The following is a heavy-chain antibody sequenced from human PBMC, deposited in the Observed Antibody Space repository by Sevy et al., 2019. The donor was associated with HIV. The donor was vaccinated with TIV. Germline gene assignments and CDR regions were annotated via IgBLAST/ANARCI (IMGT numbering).Heavy chain of an antibody. CDR2: MSHSSGTI. V-gene: IGHV3-48*01. CDR1: GFTFSSYN. Sequence: GGSLRLSCATSGFTFSSYNMNWVRQAPGKGLEWVSYMSHSSGTIYYADSVRGRFTISRDNVKNSLYLQMNSLRAEDTAVYYCARNRLSYTGDFDYWGQGTLVTVSS. D-gene: IGHD3-16*02. J-gene: IGHJ4*02. CDR3: ARNRLSYTGDFDY.